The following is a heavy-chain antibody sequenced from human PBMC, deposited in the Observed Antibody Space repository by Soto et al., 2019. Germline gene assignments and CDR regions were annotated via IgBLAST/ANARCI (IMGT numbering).Heavy chain of an antibody. D-gene: IGHD6-13*01. Sequence: GGSLRLSCAASGFTFSSYAMSWVRQAPGKGLEWVSSISDSGAGANYADSVKGRFTISRDNSKNTVYLQMNSLRVEDTAVYYCAKDRGIIAAALDYWGQGTLVTVSS. J-gene: IGHJ4*02. CDR3: AKDRGIIAAALDY. CDR1: GFTFSSYA. CDR2: ISDSGAGA. V-gene: IGHV3-23*01.